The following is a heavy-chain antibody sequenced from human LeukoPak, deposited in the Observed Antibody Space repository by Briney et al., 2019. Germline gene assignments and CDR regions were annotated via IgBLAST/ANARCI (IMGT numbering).Heavy chain of an antibody. Sequence: PGGSLRLSCAASGFTFSSYAMRWVRQAPGKGLEWVSAISGSGGSTYYADSVKGRFTISRDNSKNTLYLQMNSLRAEDTAVYYCAKIPYGDYVLDYYYYMDVWGKGTTVTVSS. CDR2: ISGSGGST. CDR3: AKIPYGDYVLDYYYYMDV. J-gene: IGHJ6*03. D-gene: IGHD4-17*01. V-gene: IGHV3-23*01. CDR1: GFTFSSYA.